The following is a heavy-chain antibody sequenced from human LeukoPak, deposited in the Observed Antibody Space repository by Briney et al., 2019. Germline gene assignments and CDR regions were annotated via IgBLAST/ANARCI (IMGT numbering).Heavy chain of an antibody. V-gene: IGHV4-59*01. Sequence: TSETLSLTCTVSGGSISSYYWSWIRQPPGKGLEWIGYIYYSGSTNYNPSLKSRVTISVDTSKNQFSLKLSSVTAADTAVYYCARVGFGYCSGGSCYSGAFDIWGQGTMVTVSS. D-gene: IGHD2-15*01. CDR1: GGSISSYY. CDR3: ARVGFGYCSGGSCYSGAFDI. J-gene: IGHJ3*02. CDR2: IYYSGST.